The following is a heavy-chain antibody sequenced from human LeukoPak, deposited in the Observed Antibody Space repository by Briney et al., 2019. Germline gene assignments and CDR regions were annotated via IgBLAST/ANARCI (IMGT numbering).Heavy chain of an antibody. V-gene: IGHV3-23*01. Sequence: PGGSLRLSCVATGFTFSSYVMSWVRQAPGKGLEWVSGISGSGSDTYYADSVKGRFTISRDNSKDTLYVQMNSLRAEDTAVYYRAKDRPDPRRVVGVTQDRVDWGHGTLVTVSS. CDR3: AKDRPDPRRVVGVTQDRVD. CDR2: ISGSGSDT. J-gene: IGHJ4*01. CDR1: GFTFSSYV. D-gene: IGHD1-26*01.